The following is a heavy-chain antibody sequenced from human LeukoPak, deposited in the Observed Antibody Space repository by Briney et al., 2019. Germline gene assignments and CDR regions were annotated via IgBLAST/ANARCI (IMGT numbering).Heavy chain of an antibody. J-gene: IGHJ4*02. CDR1: GLTFNSYW. CDR3: ARGRYCSGAGCHYFDY. D-gene: IGHD2-15*01. Sequence: PGGSLRLSCAVSGLTFNSYWMSWVRQAPGKGLEWVANIKQDGSEKFYVDSVKGRFTISRDNAKNSLYLQMNSLRAEDTAVFYCARGRYCSGAGCHYFDYWGQGTLVTVSS. V-gene: IGHV3-7*01. CDR2: IKQDGSEK.